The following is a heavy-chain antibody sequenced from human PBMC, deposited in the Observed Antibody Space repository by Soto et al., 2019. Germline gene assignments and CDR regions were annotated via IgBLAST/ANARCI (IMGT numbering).Heavy chain of an antibody. Sequence: QLQLQESGPGLVKPSETLSLTCTVSGGSISSSSYYWGWIRQPPGKGLEWIGSIYYSGSTYYNPSLKSRVTISVYTSKTQFSLKLSSVTAADTAVYYCARLMEGYCSGGSCYWENWFDPWGQGTLVTVSS. J-gene: IGHJ5*02. CDR2: IYYSGST. CDR3: ARLMEGYCSGGSCYWENWFDP. CDR1: GGSISSSSYY. V-gene: IGHV4-39*01. D-gene: IGHD2-15*01.